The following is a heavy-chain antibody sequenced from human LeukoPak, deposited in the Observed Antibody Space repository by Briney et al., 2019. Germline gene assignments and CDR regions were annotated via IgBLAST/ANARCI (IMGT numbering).Heavy chain of an antibody. CDR3: TRDRSRAEDD. V-gene: IGHV3-7*01. CDR1: GFTFSGHW. Sequence: GGSLRLSCATSGFTFSGHWMSWVRQAPGRGLEWVANINQGGSDKYYVDSVKGRFTISRDNANNLLYLQMNSLRGEDTAVYYCTRDRSRAEDDWGQGTLVTVSS. D-gene: IGHD1-14*01. CDR2: INQGGSDK. J-gene: IGHJ4*02.